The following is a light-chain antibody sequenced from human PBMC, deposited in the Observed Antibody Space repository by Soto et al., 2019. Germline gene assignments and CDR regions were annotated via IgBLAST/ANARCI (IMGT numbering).Light chain of an antibody. J-gene: IGKJ4*01. CDR3: QQRTNWPLT. CDR1: QSVTTF. V-gene: IGKV3-11*01. Sequence: EIVLTQSPATLSLSPGERATLSCRASQSVTTFLAWYQQKPGQAPRLLIYDVSNRATGIPARFSGSGSGTDFTLTISSLEPEDFAVYYCQQRTNWPLTFGGGTKVEIK. CDR2: DVS.